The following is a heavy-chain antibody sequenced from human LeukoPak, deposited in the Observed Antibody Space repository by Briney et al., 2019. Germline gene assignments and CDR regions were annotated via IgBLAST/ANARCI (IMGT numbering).Heavy chain of an antibody. Sequence: HPGGPLRLSCAASGFTFSTYAMSWVRQAPGKGLEWVSVISGGGGSTYYEDSVKGWFTISRDNSKNTLYLQMNSLRAEDTAVYYCVHCGGDCYPCCGMDVWGQGITVTVSS. V-gene: IGHV3-23*01. D-gene: IGHD2-21*02. J-gene: IGHJ6*02. CDR2: ISGGGGST. CDR3: VHCGGDCYPCCGMDV. CDR1: GFTFSTYA.